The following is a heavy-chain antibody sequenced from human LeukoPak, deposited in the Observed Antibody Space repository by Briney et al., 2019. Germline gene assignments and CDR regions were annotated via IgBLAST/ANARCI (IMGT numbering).Heavy chain of an antibody. J-gene: IGHJ4*02. Sequence: PGGSLRLSCVPSGFTFSSYWMHWVRQAPGKGLVWVSRISGDESSTSYADSVKGRFTISRDNAKNTLFLQMNSLRAEDTAVYYCAGGSTLDRGLVYYWGQGTLVTVSS. CDR3: AGGSTLDRGLVYY. CDR1: GFTFSSYW. CDR2: ISGDESST. V-gene: IGHV3-74*01. D-gene: IGHD3-10*01.